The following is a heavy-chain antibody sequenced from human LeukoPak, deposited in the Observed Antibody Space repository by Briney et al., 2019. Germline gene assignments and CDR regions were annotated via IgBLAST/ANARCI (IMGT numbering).Heavy chain of an antibody. CDR3: AKKWGVGTTTLDYFDY. V-gene: IGHV3-33*06. Sequence: GGSLRLSCAASGFTFSSYSMNWVRQAPGKGLEWVAVIWCDGSNKYYADSVKGRFTISRDNSKNTLYLQMNSLTDEDTAVYYCAKKWGVGTTTLDYFDYWGQGTLVTVSS. D-gene: IGHD1-26*01. CDR1: GFTFSSYS. J-gene: IGHJ4*02. CDR2: IWCDGSNK.